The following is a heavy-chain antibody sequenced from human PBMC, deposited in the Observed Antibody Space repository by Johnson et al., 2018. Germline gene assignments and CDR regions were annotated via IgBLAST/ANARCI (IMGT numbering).Heavy chain of an antibody. J-gene: IGHJ3*02. V-gene: IGHV4-61*02. CDR1: GGSISSSSYY. Sequence: QVQLQESGPGLVKPSETLSLMCSVSGGSISSSSYYWSWIRQPAEMGLEWIGRFYTNGITNYNPSLKSRVTMSVDPSKNQFSLIVSSVTAADPAVYYCARSTDSSAYTAFDIWGQGTMVTVSS. CDR2: FYTNGIT. CDR3: ARSTDSSAYTAFDI. D-gene: IGHD3-22*01.